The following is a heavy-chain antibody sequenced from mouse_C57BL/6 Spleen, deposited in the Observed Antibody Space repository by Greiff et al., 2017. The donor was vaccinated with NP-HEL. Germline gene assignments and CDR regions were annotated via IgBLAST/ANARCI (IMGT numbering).Heavy chain of an antibody. V-gene: IGHV1-55*01. CDR1: GYTFTSYW. D-gene: IGHD2-2*01. CDR3: ARVPMVTTPFDY. Sequence: VQLQQPGAELVKPGASVKMSCKASGYTFTSYWITWVKQRPGQGLEWIGDIYPGSGSTNYNEKFKSKATLTVDTSSSTAYMQLSSLTSEDSAVYYCARVPMVTTPFDYWGQGTTLTVSS. CDR2: IYPGSGST. J-gene: IGHJ2*01.